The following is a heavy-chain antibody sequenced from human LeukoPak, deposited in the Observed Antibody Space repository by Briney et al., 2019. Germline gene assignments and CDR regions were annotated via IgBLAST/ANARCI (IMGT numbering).Heavy chain of an antibody. D-gene: IGHD3-10*01. CDR1: GFTFSNAW. J-gene: IGHJ4*02. Sequence: GGSLRLSCAASGFTFSNAWLSWVRQAPGKGLEWVSSIGVPGDTYYTASVKGRFTISRENARSSLYLQMNSLSAGDTAVYYCARASQRFGQYYFDSRGQGNLVTVSS. V-gene: IGHV3-13*01. CDR3: ARASQRFGQYYFDS. CDR2: IGVPGDT.